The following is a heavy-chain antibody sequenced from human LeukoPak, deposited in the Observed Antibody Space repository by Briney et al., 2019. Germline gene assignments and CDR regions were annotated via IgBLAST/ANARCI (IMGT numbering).Heavy chain of an antibody. J-gene: IGHJ4*02. Sequence: SETLSLTCTVSGVSISSSYSYWGWIRQPPGMGLEWIGSIYYTGNTYYNASLKSQVSISIDTSKNQFSLKLTSVSAADTAVYYCARQTGSGLFILPGGQGTLVTVSS. D-gene: IGHD3/OR15-3a*01. CDR3: ARQTGSGLFILP. V-gene: IGHV4-39*01. CDR1: GVSISSSYSY. CDR2: IYYTGNT.